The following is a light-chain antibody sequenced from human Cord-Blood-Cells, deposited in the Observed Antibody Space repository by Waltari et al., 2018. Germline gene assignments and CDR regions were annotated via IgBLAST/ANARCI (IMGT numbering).Light chain of an antibody. CDR3: CSYAGSYTWV. V-gene: IGLV2-14*01. Sequence: QSALTQPASASGSPGQSITISCTGTSSDVGGYNYVSWYQQHPGKAPKLMVYDVSKRPSGVSNRFSGSKSGNTASLTISGLQAEDEADYYCCSYAGSYTWVFGGGTKLTVL. CDR1: SSDVGGYNY. J-gene: IGLJ3*02. CDR2: DVS.